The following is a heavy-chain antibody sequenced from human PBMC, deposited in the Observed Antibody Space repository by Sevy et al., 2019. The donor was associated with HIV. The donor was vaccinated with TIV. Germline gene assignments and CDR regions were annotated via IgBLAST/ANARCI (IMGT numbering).Heavy chain of an antibody. CDR3: ARGSYCSGGGCLFQH. J-gene: IGHJ1*01. D-gene: IGHD2-15*01. Sequence: GESLKISCKGSGYSFTSYWIGWVRQMPGKGLEWMGIIYPGDSDTRYSPSFQGQVTISADKSISTAYLQWSSLKASDTAMYYCARGSYCSGGGCLFQHWGQGTLVTVSS. CDR2: IYPGDSDT. CDR1: GYSFTSYW. V-gene: IGHV5-51*01.